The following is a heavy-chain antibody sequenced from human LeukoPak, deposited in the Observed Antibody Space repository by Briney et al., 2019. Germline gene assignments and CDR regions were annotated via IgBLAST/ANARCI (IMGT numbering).Heavy chain of an antibody. CDR1: GYTLTELS. CDR2: FDPEDGET. J-gene: IGHJ6*02. CDR3: ATDTVGYCSGGSCYGAYYYGMDV. Sequence: GASVKVSCKVSGYTLTELSMHWVRQAPGKGLEWMGGFDPEDGETIYAQKFQGRVTMTEDTSTDTAYMELSSLRSEDTAVYYCATDTVGYCSGGSCYGAYYYGMDVWGQGTTVTVSS. V-gene: IGHV1-24*01. D-gene: IGHD2-15*01.